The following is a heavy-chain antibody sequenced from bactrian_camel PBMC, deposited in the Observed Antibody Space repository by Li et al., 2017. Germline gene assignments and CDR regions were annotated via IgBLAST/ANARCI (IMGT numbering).Heavy chain of an antibody. J-gene: IGHJ4*01. CDR2: ISSGRGGRRT. Sequence: CAASGFTASRYCLAWVRRAPGKGREWVSSISSGRGGRRTSYADSVKDRFTISRDDANNMLYLQLNSLRTEDTAMYFCTQGIYYAPIGDIHRHQRGQGTQVTVS. D-gene: IGHD1*01. CDR3: TQGIYYAPIGDIHRHQ. CDR1: GFTASRYC. V-gene: IGHV3S25*01.